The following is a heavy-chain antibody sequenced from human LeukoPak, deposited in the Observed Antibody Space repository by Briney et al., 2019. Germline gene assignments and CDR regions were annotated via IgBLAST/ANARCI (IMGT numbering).Heavy chain of an antibody. Sequence: TSETLSLTCTVSGGSISSYYWSWIRQPPGKGLEWIGYIYYSGSTNYNPSLKSRATISVDTSKNQFSLKLSSVTAADTAVYYCARGFRSSWYDYWGQGTLVTVSS. CDR2: IYYSGST. J-gene: IGHJ4*02. CDR1: GGSISSYY. V-gene: IGHV4-59*01. D-gene: IGHD6-13*01. CDR3: ARGFRSSWYDY.